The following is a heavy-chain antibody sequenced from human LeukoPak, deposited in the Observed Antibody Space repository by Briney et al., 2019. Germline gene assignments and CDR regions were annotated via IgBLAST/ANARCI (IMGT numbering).Heavy chain of an antibody. CDR3: ARSGITFGGEPNEY. CDR2: IYPAYSDT. J-gene: IGHJ4*02. CDR1: GYSFTSYW. V-gene: IGHV5-51*01. D-gene: IGHD3-16*01. Sequence: GESLKISCKCSGYSFTSYWIGWVGQMPGKGLEWMEMIYPAYSDTRYSPSFQDQGTISADKSISTAYLQWSSLKAPDPARYSCARSGITFGGEPNEYWGQGTLVTVSS.